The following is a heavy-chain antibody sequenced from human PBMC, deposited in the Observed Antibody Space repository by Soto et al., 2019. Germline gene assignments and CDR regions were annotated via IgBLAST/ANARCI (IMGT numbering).Heavy chain of an antibody. CDR3: ALGMFMDV. D-gene: IGHD3-10*02. V-gene: IGHV4-31*03. CDR2: IDSSGTT. J-gene: IGHJ6*03. CDR1: GVSITTSGHY. Sequence: QVQLQESGPGLVKPSPTLSLSCSVSGVSITTSGHYWNWVRQRPGRGLEWIGYIDSSGTTYYNPSLKTRLAMSVVPSTNQLSLKLSSVTAADTALYFCALGMFMDVWGRGTTVIVSS.